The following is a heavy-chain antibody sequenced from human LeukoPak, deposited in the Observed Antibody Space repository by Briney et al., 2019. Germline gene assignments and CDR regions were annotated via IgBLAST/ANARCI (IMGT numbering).Heavy chain of an antibody. CDR2: IYYSGST. D-gene: IGHD5-12*01. CDR1: GGSISSGGYY. Sequence: SETLSLTCTVSGGSISSGGYYWSWIRQHPGKGLEWIGYIYYSGSTYYNPSLKSRVTISVDTSKNQFSLKLSSVTAADTAVYYCARVDATTMPCYFDYWGQGTLVTVSS. J-gene: IGHJ4*02. CDR3: ARVDATTMPCYFDY. V-gene: IGHV4-31*03.